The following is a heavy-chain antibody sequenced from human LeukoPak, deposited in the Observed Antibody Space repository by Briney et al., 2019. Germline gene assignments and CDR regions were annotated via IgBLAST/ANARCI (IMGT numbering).Heavy chain of an antibody. Sequence: GTLSLTCAVSGGSISSTNWWSWIRQAPGKGLEWVSSISRSGESTFYADSVRGRFTISRDNSKNTVSLQMESLRAEDTALYYCAKDYAVGSIDYWGQGTLVTVSS. J-gene: IGHJ4*02. CDR3: AKDYAVGSIDY. CDR1: GGSISSTN. CDR2: ISRSGEST. V-gene: IGHV3-23*01. D-gene: IGHD3-16*01.